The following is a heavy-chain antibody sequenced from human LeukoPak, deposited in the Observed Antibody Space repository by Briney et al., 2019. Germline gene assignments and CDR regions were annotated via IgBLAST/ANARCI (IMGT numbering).Heavy chain of an antibody. CDR2: ISGSGGST. D-gene: IGHD3-22*01. CDR3: AKGFAYYYDSSVPIAFDI. Sequence: PGGSLRLSCAASGFTFSSYAMSWVRQAPGKGLEWVSAISGSGGSTYYADSVKGRFTISRDNSKNTLYLQMNSLRAEDTAVYYCAKGFAYYYDSSVPIAFDIWGQGTMVTVSS. V-gene: IGHV3-23*01. J-gene: IGHJ3*02. CDR1: GFTFSSYA.